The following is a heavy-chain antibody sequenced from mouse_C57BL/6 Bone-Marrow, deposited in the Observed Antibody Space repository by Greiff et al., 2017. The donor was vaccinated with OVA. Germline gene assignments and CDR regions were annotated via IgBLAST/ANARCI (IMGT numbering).Heavy chain of an antibody. D-gene: IGHD1-1*01. Sequence: QVQLQQPGTELVKPGASVKLSCKASGYTFTSYWMHWVKQRPGQGLEWIGNINPSNGGTNYNEKFKSKATLTVDKSSSTAYMQLSSLTSEDSAVYFCARSDYYGSRTWFAYWGQGTLVTVSA. V-gene: IGHV1-53*01. CDR1: GYTFTSYW. J-gene: IGHJ3*01. CDR2: INPSNGGT. CDR3: ARSDYYGSRTWFAY.